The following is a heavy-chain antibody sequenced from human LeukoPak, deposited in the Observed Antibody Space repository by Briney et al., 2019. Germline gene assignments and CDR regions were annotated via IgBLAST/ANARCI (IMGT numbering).Heavy chain of an antibody. J-gene: IGHJ4*02. Sequence: QPGGSLRLSCAASGFTFKDYAMHWVRQAPGKGLEWVSRVSWNGGSIGYADSVKGRFTISRGNSKNTLYLQMNSLRAEDTAVYYCAKVMDFWSYYYGGDFDYWGQGTLVAVSS. V-gene: IGHV3-9*01. D-gene: IGHD3-3*01. CDR3: AKVMDFWSYYYGGDFDY. CDR2: VSWNGGSI. CDR1: GFTFKDYA.